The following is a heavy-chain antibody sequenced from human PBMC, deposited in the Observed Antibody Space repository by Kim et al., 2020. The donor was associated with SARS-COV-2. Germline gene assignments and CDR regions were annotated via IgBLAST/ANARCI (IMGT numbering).Heavy chain of an antibody. J-gene: IGHJ4*02. V-gene: IGHV4-39*01. CDR3: ARQDRWELLPFDY. D-gene: IGHD1-26*01. Sequence: YTPSLKSRVTISVDTSKNQFSLKLSSVTAADTAVYYCARQDRWELLPFDYWGQGTLVTVSS.